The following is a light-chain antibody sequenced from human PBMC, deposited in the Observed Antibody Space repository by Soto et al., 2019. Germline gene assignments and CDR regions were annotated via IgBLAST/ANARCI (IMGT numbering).Light chain of an antibody. Sequence: QSALTQPRSVSGSPGQSVTISCTGTSSDVGGYNYVSWYQQHPGKAPKLMIYDVSKRPSGVPDRFSGSKSGNTASLTISGLLAEDEADYYCCSYAGSYTYGVFGRGTKLTVL. CDR1: SSDVGGYNY. CDR2: DVS. V-gene: IGLV2-11*01. J-gene: IGLJ2*01. CDR3: CSYAGSYTYGV.